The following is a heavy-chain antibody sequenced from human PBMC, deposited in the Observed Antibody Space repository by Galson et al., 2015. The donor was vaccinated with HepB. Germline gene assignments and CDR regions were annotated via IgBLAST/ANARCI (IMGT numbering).Heavy chain of an antibody. Sequence: SLRLSCAASGLTFSSYAMSWVRQAPGKGLEWVSATSGRGGSTNYADSVKGRFTISRDNSKNTLYLQMNSLRAEDTAVYYCAKGQLLGGSGWFDPWGQGTLVTVSS. D-gene: IGHD2-2*01. CDR1: GLTFSSYA. CDR3: AKGQLLGGSGWFDP. V-gene: IGHV3-23*01. CDR2: TSGRGGST. J-gene: IGHJ5*02.